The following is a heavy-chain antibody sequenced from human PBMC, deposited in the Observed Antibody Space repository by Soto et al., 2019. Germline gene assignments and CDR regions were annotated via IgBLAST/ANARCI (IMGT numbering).Heavy chain of an antibody. CDR3: AKKNSGYDLDY. CDR1: GFTFSSYG. J-gene: IGHJ4*02. D-gene: IGHD5-12*01. Sequence: LRLSCAASGFTFSSYGMHWVRQAPGKGLEWVAVIWYDGSNKYYADSVKGRFTISRDNSKKTLYLQMNSLRAEDTAVYYCAKKNSGYDLDYWGQGTLVTVSS. V-gene: IGHV3-33*06. CDR2: IWYDGSNK.